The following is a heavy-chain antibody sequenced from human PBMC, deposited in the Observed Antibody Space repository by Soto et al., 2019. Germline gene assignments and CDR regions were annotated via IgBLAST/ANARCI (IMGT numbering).Heavy chain of an antibody. CDR2: ISGGTSST. J-gene: IGHJ4*02. Sequence: EVQLLESGGGLVQPGGSLRLSCAASGFTFSSYAMRWVRQAPGKGLEWVSAISGGTSSTYYADSVKGRFTISRDNSKNTLYLQMNSLRAEDTAVYYCATESWAAACTPTLDYWGQGTLVTVSS. CDR1: GFTFSSYA. CDR3: ATESWAAACTPTLDY. D-gene: IGHD6-13*01. V-gene: IGHV3-23*01.